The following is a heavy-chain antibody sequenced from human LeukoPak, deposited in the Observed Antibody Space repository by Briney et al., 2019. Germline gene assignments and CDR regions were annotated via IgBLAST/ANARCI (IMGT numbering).Heavy chain of an antibody. CDR3: ARDLLGWELHYFDY. CDR2: ISAYNGNT. Sequence: ASVKVSCKASGYTFTSYGISWVRQAPGQGLEWMGWISAYNGNTNYAQKLQGRVTMTTDTSTSTAYMELRSLRSDDTAVYYCARDLLGWELHYFDYWGQGTLVTVSS. V-gene: IGHV1-18*01. D-gene: IGHD1-26*01. CDR1: GYTFTSYG. J-gene: IGHJ4*02.